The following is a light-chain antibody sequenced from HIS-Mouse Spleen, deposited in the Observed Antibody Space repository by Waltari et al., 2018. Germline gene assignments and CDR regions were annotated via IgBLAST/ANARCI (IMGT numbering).Light chain of an antibody. CDR2: EDS. CDR1: ALHRKV. Sequence: YELTQPPSVSVSPGQTASSTCAGAALHRKVPYAYQQKTCQAPVLVIYEDSKRPSGIPERFSGSSSGTMATLTISGAQVEDEADYYCYSTDSSGNHRVFGGGTKLTVL. V-gene: IGLV3-10*01. J-gene: IGLJ2*01. CDR3: YSTDSSGNHRV.